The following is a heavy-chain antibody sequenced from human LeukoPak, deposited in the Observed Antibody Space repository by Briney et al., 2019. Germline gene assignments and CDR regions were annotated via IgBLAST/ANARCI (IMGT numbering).Heavy chain of an antibody. CDR1: GGSISSYY. CDR2: IYTSGST. J-gene: IGHJ4*02. D-gene: IGHD2-2*02. V-gene: IGHV4-4*07. CDR3: ARVVVAAAILYFDY. Sequence: SETLSLTCTVSGGSISSYYWSWIRQPAGKGLEWIGRIYTSGSTNYNPSLKSRVTMSVDTSKNQFSLKLSSVTAADTAVYYCARVVVAAAILYFDYWGQGTLVTVSS.